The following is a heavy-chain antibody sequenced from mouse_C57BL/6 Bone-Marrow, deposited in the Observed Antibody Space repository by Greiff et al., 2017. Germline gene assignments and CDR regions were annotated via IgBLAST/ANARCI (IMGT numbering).Heavy chain of an antibody. CDR1: GYAFSSSW. CDR2: IYPGDGDT. D-gene: IGHD2-4*01. Sequence: QVQLQQSGPELVKPGASVKISCKASGYAFSSSWMNWVKQRPGKGLEWIGRIYPGDGDTNYNGKFKGKATLTADKSYSTAYMQLISLTSEDSAVYFCARWDYDYGAFAYWGQGTLVTVSA. J-gene: IGHJ3*01. CDR3: ARWDYDYGAFAY. V-gene: IGHV1-82*01.